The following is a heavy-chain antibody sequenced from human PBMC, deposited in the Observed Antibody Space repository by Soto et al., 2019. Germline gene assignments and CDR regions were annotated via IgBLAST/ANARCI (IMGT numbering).Heavy chain of an antibody. CDR3: ARDLEEGTALDV. Sequence: QVQLVESGGGVVQPGRFPRLSCAASGFTFSSYGMHWVRQAPGKGLEWVAVIWYDGSNKYYADSVKGRFTISRDNSKNTLYLQMNSLRAEDTAVYYCARDLEEGTALDVWGQGTTVTVSS. D-gene: IGHD5-18*01. V-gene: IGHV3-33*01. J-gene: IGHJ6*02. CDR1: GFTFSSYG. CDR2: IWYDGSNK.